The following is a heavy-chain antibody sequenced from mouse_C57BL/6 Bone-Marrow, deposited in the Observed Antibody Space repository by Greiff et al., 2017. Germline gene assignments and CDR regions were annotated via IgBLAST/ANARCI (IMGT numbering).Heavy chain of an antibody. CDR2: ISDGGSYT. V-gene: IGHV5-4*01. Sequence: EVKLMESGGGLVKPGGSLKLSCAASGFTFSSYAMSWVRQTPEKRLEWVATISDGGSYTYYPDNVTGRFTISRDNAKNNLYLQMSHLKSEDTAMYDCARDLPDYYGSSHYAMDYWGQGTSVTGAS. D-gene: IGHD1-1*01. J-gene: IGHJ4*01. CDR3: ARDLPDYYGSSHYAMDY. CDR1: GFTFSSYA.